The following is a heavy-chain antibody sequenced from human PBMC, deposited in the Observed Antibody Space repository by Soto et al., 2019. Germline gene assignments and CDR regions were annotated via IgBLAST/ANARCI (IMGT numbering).Heavy chain of an antibody. D-gene: IGHD5-18*01. V-gene: IGHV4-39*01. Sequence: QLQLQESGPGLVKPSETLSLTCTVSGDSISTSSYYWGWIRQSPGKGLQWIGSIYYNERSYHNTSLKSRVTISVDTDKNQFCLRLSSVTDADTAVYYCARLGTLLVTATTYWGQGTLVPVSS. J-gene: IGHJ4*02. CDR1: GDSISTSSYY. CDR2: IYYNERS. CDR3: ARLGTLLVTATTY.